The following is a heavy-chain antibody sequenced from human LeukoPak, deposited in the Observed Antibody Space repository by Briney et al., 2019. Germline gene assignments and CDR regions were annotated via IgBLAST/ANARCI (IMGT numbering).Heavy chain of an antibody. CDR1: GYTFTTYA. J-gene: IGHJ4*02. D-gene: IGHD6-13*01. CDR3: ARDYRGIAAAGPYFDY. CDR2: INAGNGNT. V-gene: IGHV1-3*01. Sequence: ASVKVSCKASGYTFTTYAIHWVRQAPGQRLEWMGWINAGNGNTKYSQKFQGSVTITRDTSASTAYMELSRLRSDDTAVYYCARDYRGIAAAGPYFDYWGQGTLVTVSS.